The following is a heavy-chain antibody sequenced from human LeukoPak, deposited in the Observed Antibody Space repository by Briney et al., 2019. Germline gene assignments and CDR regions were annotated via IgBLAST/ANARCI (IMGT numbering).Heavy chain of an antibody. D-gene: IGHD1-26*01. Sequence: GGSLRLSCAASGFTFNIYAMHWVRQAPGTGLAWVAVISYDGSKTYYGDTVKGRFTISRENSKNTLYLQMNSLRAEDTALYYCARTMYFTGSSDFDYWGQRTLVTVSS. CDR3: ARTMYFTGSSDFDY. V-gene: IGHV3-30-3*01. J-gene: IGHJ4*02. CDR1: GFTFNIYA. CDR2: ISYDGSKT.